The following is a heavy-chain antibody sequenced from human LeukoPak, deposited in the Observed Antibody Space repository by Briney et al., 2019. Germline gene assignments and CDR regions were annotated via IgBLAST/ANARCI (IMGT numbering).Heavy chain of an antibody. CDR2: IIPIFGTA. CDR1: GGTFSSYA. Sequence: SVKVSCKASGGTFSSYAISWVRQAPGQGLEWMGRIIPIFGTANYAQKFHGRVTITTDESTSTAYMELSSLRSEDTAVYYCAREKRYSYGTAYYFDYWGQGTLVTVSS. CDR3: AREKRYSYGTAYYFDY. J-gene: IGHJ4*02. V-gene: IGHV1-69*05. D-gene: IGHD5-18*01.